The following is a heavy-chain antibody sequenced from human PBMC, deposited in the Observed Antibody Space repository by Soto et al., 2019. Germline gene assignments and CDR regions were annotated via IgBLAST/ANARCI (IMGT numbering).Heavy chain of an antibody. J-gene: IGHJ6*02. V-gene: IGHV1-18*04. Sequence: ASVKVSCKASGYTFTSYGISWVRQAPGQGLEWMGWLSAYNGNTNYAQKLQGRVTMTTDTSTSTAYMELRSLRSDDTAVYYCARVTPNIVAIAIHGMDVWGQGPTVTVSS. D-gene: IGHD5-12*01. CDR2: LSAYNGNT. CDR3: ARVTPNIVAIAIHGMDV. CDR1: GYTFTSYG.